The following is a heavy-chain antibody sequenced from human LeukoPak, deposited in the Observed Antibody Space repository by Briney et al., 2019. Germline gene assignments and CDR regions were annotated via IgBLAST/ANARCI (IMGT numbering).Heavy chain of an antibody. CDR3: ARDWRYYDSNPSYYFDY. V-gene: IGHV1-18*01. Sequence: ASVKVSCKASGYTFTSYGISRVRQAPGQGLEWMGWISAYNGNTNYAHKLQGRVTMTTDTSTSTAYMELRSLRSDDTAVYYCARDWRYYDSNPSYYFDYWGQGTLVTVSS. CDR1: GYTFTSYG. J-gene: IGHJ4*02. CDR2: ISAYNGNT. D-gene: IGHD3-22*01.